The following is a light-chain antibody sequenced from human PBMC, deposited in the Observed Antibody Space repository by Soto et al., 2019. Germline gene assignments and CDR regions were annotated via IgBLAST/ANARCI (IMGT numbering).Light chain of an antibody. Sequence: DIQMTQSPSSVSASVGDRVTITCRASQDIGTWLAWYQQKPGNAPKLLISGASSLQSGVPSRFSGSGSGTDFTLTISSLQTEDLANYYCQHDNSLPLTFGGGTTVEIK. CDR2: GAS. CDR3: QHDNSLPLT. J-gene: IGKJ4*01. CDR1: QDIGTW. V-gene: IGKV1-12*01.